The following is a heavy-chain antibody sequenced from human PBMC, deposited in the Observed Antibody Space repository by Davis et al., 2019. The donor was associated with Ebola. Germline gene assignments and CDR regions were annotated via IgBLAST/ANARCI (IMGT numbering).Heavy chain of an antibody. CDR3: ARLACTSSSCYTGNYYYYYGVDV. D-gene: IGHD2-2*02. V-gene: IGHV3-30*03. CDR1: GFTFSSYG. Sequence: GGSLRLSCAASGFTFSSYGMHWVRQAPGKGLEWVAVISYDGSNKYYADSVKGRFTISRDNSKNTLYLQVNSLRAEDTALYYCARLACTSSSCYTGNYYYYYGVDVWGQGTTVTVSS. J-gene: IGHJ6*02. CDR2: ISYDGSNK.